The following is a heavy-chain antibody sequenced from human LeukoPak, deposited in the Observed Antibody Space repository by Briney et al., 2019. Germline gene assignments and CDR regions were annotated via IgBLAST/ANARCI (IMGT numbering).Heavy chain of an antibody. J-gene: IGHJ3*02. CDR2: INPNSGGT. CDR1: GYTFTGYY. Sequence: ASVKVSCKTSGYTFTGYYMHWVRQAPGQGLEWMGWINPNSGGTNYAQKFQGRVTMTRDTSISTAYMELSRLRSDDTAVYYCAREFTGRITMIRGAFDIWGQGTMVIVSS. V-gene: IGHV1-2*02. CDR3: AREFTGRITMIRGAFDI. D-gene: IGHD3-22*01.